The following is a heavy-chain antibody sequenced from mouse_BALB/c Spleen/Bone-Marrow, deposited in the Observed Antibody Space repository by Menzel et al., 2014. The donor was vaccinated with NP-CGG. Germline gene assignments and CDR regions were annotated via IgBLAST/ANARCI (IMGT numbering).Heavy chain of an antibody. J-gene: IGHJ4*01. CDR3: ARKYFYAMDY. CDR1: GYSFTDYT. CDR2: INPYNGGT. Sequence: VQLQQSGPELVKSGASMKISCKASGYSFTDYTMNWVKQSHGKDLEWIGLINPYNGGTTYSQKFKGKATLTVDKSSSTAYMEFLSLTSDDSAVYYCARKYFYAMDYWGQGTSVTVSS. V-gene: IGHV1-18*01.